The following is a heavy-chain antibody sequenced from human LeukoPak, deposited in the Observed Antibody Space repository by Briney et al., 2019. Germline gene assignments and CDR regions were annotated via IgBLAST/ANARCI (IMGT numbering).Heavy chain of an antibody. J-gene: IGHJ4*02. D-gene: IGHD2/OR15-2a*01. Sequence: PGGSLRLSCAASGFTFDDYAMHWVRQAPGKGLEWVSLISEDGGSTYYADSVKGRFTISRDNSKNSLYLQMNSLGTEDTALYYCATSDFAAHFDYWGQGTLVTVSS. CDR2: ISEDGGST. V-gene: IGHV3-43*02. CDR3: ATSDFAAHFDY. CDR1: GFTFDDYA.